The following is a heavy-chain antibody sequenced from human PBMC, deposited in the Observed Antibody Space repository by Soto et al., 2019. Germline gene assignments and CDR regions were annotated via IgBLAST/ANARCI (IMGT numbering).Heavy chain of an antibody. CDR1: GASITCTSY. J-gene: IGHJ4*02. V-gene: IGHV4-4*07. Sequence: SETLSLTCTVSGASITCTSYWSWIRQPAGKGLEWIGRFSLSGTTNYNPSLRSRVTMSADVSKNQFSLRLTSVTAADTALYYCXRGKTPPGAPAWYYFDSWGQGTLVTVSS. CDR3: XRGKTPPGAPAWYYFDS. CDR2: FSLSGTT. D-gene: IGHD2-8*02.